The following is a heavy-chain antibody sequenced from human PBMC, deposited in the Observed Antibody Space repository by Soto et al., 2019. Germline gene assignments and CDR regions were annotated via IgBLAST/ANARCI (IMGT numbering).Heavy chain of an antibody. D-gene: IGHD1-1*01. Sequence: QMLLVESGGGVVQPGRSLRVSCATSGFAFSYDGIHWVCQAPGKGLEWVADISHDGKDKWYADSVKGGVNISRDNSESAVYVQMSGQRSEDTAVYFVARGQGRNGHDTRFAFWCHGTLVTVSS. J-gene: IGHJ4*01. CDR3: ARGQGRNGHDTRFAF. CDR2: ISHDGKDK. CDR1: GFAFSYDG. V-gene: IGHV3-30*03.